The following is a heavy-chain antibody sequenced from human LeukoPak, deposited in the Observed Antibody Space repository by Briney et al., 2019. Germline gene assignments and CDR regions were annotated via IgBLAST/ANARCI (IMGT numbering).Heavy chain of an antibody. CDR3: ARPRGYSGYELSS. J-gene: IGHJ5*02. D-gene: IGHD5-12*01. Sequence: GASVKVSCKASGYTFTGYYMHWVRQAPGQGLEWMGWINPNSGGTNYAQKFQGRVTMTRDTSISTAYMELSRLRSDDTAVYYCARPRGYSGYELSSWGQGTLVTVSS. CDR2: INPNSGGT. CDR1: GYTFTGYY. V-gene: IGHV1-2*02.